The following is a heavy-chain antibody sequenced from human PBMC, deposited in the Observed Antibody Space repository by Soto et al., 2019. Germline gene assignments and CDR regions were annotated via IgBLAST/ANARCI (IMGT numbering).Heavy chain of an antibody. V-gene: IGHV1-69*12. CDR2: IIPIFGTA. J-gene: IGHJ4*02. D-gene: IGHD6-13*01. Sequence: QVQLVQSGAEVKKPGSSVKVSCKASGGTFSSYAISWVRQAPGQGLEWMGGIIPIFGTANYAQKFQGRVTITADESTSTAYMELGSLRSEDTAVYYCARTSQGAAAGSEYYFDYWGQGILVTVSS. CDR1: GGTFSSYA. CDR3: ARTSQGAAAGSEYYFDY.